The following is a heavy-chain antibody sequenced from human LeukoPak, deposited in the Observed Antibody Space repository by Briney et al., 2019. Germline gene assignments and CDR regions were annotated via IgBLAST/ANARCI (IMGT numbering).Heavy chain of an antibody. V-gene: IGHV3-23*01. CDR1: GFTFNIYA. J-gene: IGHJ4*02. CDR3: ARGVSD. CDR2: ISGNGINT. Sequence: GGSLRLSCATSGFTFNIYAMNWVRQAPGKGLEWVSIISGNGINTYHAGSVKGRFTISRDDSKNTLYLQMNSLRVDDTAIYYCARGVSDWGQGTLVTVAS.